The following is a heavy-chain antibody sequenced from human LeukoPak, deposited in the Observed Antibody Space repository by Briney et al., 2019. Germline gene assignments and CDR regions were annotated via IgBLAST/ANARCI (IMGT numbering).Heavy chain of an antibody. CDR2: IYYSGST. Sequence: SETLSLTCTVSGGSISSYYWSWIRQPPGKGLEWIGYIYYSGSTNYNPSLKSRVTISVDTSKNQFSLKLTSVTAADTAAYYCARLPLVPAAIRDYWGQGTLVTVSS. D-gene: IGHD2-2*01. CDR3: ARLPLVPAAIRDY. J-gene: IGHJ4*02. CDR1: GGSISSYY. V-gene: IGHV4-59*12.